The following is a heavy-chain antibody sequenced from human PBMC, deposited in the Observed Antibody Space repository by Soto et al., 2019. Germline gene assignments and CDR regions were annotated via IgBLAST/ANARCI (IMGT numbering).Heavy chain of an antibody. CDR3: ARDTSNYFDF. Sequence: GASVKVSCKASGYTFTSYYVHCLRQAPGQGLEWMGKINPNDGSTAYAQKFQGRVTMTRDTSTSTIYVELGGLRSDDTALYFCARDTSNYFDFWGQGTPVTVSS. D-gene: IGHD2-2*01. CDR1: GYTFTSYY. CDR2: INPNDGST. J-gene: IGHJ4*02. V-gene: IGHV1-46*01.